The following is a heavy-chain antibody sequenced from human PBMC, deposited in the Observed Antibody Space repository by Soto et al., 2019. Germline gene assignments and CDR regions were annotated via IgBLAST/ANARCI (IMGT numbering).Heavy chain of an antibody. CDR3: ARIPRYSSSWYGMDV. CDR1: GFSLSNARMG. J-gene: IGHJ6*02. V-gene: IGHV2-26*01. CDR2: IFSNDEK. D-gene: IGHD6-13*01. Sequence: QVTLKESGPVLVKPTETLTLTCTVSGFSLSNARMGVSWIRQPPGKALEWLAHIFSNDEKSYSTSLKSRLTIPKDNSKSQVVLTMTNMDPVDTATYYCARIPRYSSSWYGMDVWGQGPTATVSS.